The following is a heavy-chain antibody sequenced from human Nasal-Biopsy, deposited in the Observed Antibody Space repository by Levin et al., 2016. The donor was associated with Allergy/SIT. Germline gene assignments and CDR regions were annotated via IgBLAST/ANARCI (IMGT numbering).Heavy chain of an antibody. V-gene: IGHV3-33*08. CDR1: GFSFSDYA. CDR3: ARDPESENVAVAGTGWFDP. Sequence: GSLRLSCAASGFSFSDYAMHWVRQAPGKGLEWVAVIWFDGSNNYYADSVKGRCTISRDDSKNTLYLQMNSLRAEDTAVYYCARDPESENVAVAGTGWFDPWGQGTLVTVSS. D-gene: IGHD6-13*01. J-gene: IGHJ5*02. CDR2: IWFDGSNN.